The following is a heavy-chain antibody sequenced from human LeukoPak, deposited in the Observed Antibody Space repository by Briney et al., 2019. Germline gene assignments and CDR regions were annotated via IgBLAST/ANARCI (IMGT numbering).Heavy chain of an antibody. CDR2: ISSSSSYI. V-gene: IGHV3-21*01. CDR3: ARGPSNYFNWFDP. Sequence: GGSLRLSCAASGFTFSSYSMNWVRQAPGKGLEWVSSISSSSSYIYYADSVKGRFTISRDNAKNSLYLQMNSLRAEDTAVYYCARGPSNYFNWFDPWGQGTLATVSS. J-gene: IGHJ5*02. CDR1: GFTFSSYS. D-gene: IGHD4-11*01.